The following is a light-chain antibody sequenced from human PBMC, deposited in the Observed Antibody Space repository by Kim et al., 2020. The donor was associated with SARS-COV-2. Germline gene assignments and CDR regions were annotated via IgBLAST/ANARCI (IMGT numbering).Light chain of an antibody. Sequence: VAPGERATLSCRASQSVSSNLAWYQQKTGQAPRLLIYGASTRATGIPARFSGSGSGTEFTLTISSLQSEDFAVYYCQQYNNWPLYSFGQGTKLEI. V-gene: IGKV3-15*01. CDR3: QQYNNWPLYS. CDR2: GAS. J-gene: IGKJ2*03. CDR1: QSVSSN.